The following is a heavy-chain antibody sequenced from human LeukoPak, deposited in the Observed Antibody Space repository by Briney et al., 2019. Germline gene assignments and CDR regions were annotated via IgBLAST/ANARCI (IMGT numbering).Heavy chain of an antibody. D-gene: IGHD1-1*01. CDR2: IKTDGSEK. V-gene: IGHV3-7*01. J-gene: IGHJ4*02. CDR1: GFTFSNYW. Sequence: GGSLRLSCEGSGFTFSNYWMGWVRQAPGKGLQWVANIKTDGSEKYYVDSVKGRFTISRDNAKNSLYLQMNSLRAEDTAVYYCARGGTAGSFDYWGQGTLVTVSS. CDR3: ARGGTAGSFDY.